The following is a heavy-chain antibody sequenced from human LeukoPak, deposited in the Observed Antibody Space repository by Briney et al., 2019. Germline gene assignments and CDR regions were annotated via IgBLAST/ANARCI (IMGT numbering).Heavy chain of an antibody. CDR3: ARDRWRDSTSSFDY. D-gene: IGHD6-6*01. Sequence: ASVKVSCKASDYTFTNYGINWVRQAPGQGLEWMGWISAYNGNTNYAQKLQGRVTMTTDTSTSTAYMELRSLRPDDTAVYYCARDRWRDSTSSFDYWGQGALVTVSS. CDR1: DYTFTNYG. CDR2: ISAYNGNT. J-gene: IGHJ4*02. V-gene: IGHV1-18*01.